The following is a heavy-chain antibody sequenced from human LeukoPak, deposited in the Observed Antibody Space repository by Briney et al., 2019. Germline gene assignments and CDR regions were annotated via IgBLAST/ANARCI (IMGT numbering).Heavy chain of an antibody. CDR3: ARDQDYDFWSGYGWFDP. D-gene: IGHD3-3*01. CDR1: GCTFTSYG. CDR2: ISACNGKT. Sequence: ASVKVSCKASGCTFTSYGISWVRQAAGRGLDGMGWISACNGKTNYAQKLQGGVTMNTDTSTSTAYMELRSLRSDDTAVYYCARDQDYDFWSGYGWFDPWGQGTLVTVSS. V-gene: IGHV1-18*01. J-gene: IGHJ5*02.